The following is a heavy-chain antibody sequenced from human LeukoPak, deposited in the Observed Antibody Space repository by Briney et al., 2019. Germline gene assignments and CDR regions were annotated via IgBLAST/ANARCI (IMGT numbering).Heavy chain of an antibody. J-gene: IGHJ5*02. V-gene: IGHV1-18*01. CDR1: GYSFKSNG. D-gene: IGHD6-13*01. Sequence: RASVKVSCKASGYSFKSNGISWVRQAPGQGLEWMGWISTYNDNTKYAQKFQGRVTMTTDTSTSTAYMELRSLRPDDTAVYYCARLGYASTWSWFDHWGQGTLVTVSS. CDR3: ARLGYASTWSWFDH. CDR2: ISTYNDNT.